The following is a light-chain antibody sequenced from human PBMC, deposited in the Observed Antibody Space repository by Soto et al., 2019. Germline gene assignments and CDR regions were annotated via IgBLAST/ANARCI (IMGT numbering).Light chain of an antibody. J-gene: IGLJ3*02. CDR1: MSNIGSDT. CDR2: RSN. CDR3: ASWDASLNGWV. V-gene: IGLV1-44*01. Sequence: QSVLTQPPSASGTPGQRVTISCSGSMSNIGSDTVNWYQQLPGTAPKLLIHRSNQRPSGVPGRFSGSKSGTSASLAISGLQTEDEADYHCASWDASLNGWVFGVGTKLTVL.